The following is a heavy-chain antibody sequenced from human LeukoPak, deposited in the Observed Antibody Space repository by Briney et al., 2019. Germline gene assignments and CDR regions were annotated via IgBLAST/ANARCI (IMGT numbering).Heavy chain of an antibody. J-gene: IGHJ6*02. CDR2: SDPENGET. Sequence: ASVKVSCKVSGYPLTELSMHWVRQAPGKGLEWMGGSDPENGETLYAQKFQGRVTMTEDTSTDTAYMELSSLTSEDTAVYYCAIIFLYGSGLGYYFGMDIWGQGTAITVSS. D-gene: IGHD3-10*01. CDR1: GYPLTELS. CDR3: AIIFLYGSGLGYYFGMDI. V-gene: IGHV1-24*01.